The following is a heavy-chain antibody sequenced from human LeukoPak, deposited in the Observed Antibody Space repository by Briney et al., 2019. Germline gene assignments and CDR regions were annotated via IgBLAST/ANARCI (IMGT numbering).Heavy chain of an antibody. D-gene: IGHD1-26*01. V-gene: IGHV1-2*02. Sequence: ASVKVSCKASGYTFTGYYMHWVRQAPGQGLEWMGWINPNSGGTNYAQKFQGRVTMTRDTSISTAYMELSRLRSDDTAVYYCARDRTYSGSYFFGYWGQGTLVTVSS. CDR1: GYTFTGYY. J-gene: IGHJ4*02. CDR3: ARDRTYSGSYFFGY. CDR2: INPNSGGT.